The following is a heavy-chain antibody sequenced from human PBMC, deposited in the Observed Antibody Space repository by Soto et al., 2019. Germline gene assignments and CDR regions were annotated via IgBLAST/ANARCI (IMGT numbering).Heavy chain of an antibody. CDR2: IYYSGST. CDR3: ASGVVAKPGALDY. CDR1: GGSISSSSYY. V-gene: IGHV4-39*01. J-gene: IGHJ4*02. Sequence: QLQLQESGPGLVKPSETRSFTCPFSGGSISSSSYYWGWIRHPPGKGLEWIGGIYYSGSTYYNPPLKSQVSISVDTSKNQFSLKLSSGTAADTAVYYCASGVVAKPGALDYWGQGTLVTVSS. D-gene: IGHD2-15*01.